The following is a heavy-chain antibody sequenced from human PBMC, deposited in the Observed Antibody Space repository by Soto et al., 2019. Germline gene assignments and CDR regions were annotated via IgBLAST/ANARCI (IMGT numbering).Heavy chain of an antibody. D-gene: IGHD5-12*01. CDR3: ASRSGYSESYDY. V-gene: IGHV4-59*08. Sequence: ETLSLTCTVSGASITAYYWSWIRQPPGKGLEWIGYVHYSGSTKYNPSLKSRVAISVDTSRNQFSLKLSSVTAADTAVYYCASRSGYSESYDYWGQGALVTVSS. CDR2: VHYSGST. CDR1: GASITAYY. J-gene: IGHJ4*02.